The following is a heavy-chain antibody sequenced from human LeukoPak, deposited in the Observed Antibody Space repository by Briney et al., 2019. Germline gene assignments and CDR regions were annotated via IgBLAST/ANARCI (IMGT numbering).Heavy chain of an antibody. Sequence: ASETLSLTCAVYGGSFSGYYWSWIRQPPGKGLEWIGEINHSGSTNYNPSLKSRVTISVDTSKNQFSLKLSSVTAADTAVYYCARLIAVAGTRGADYWGQGTXVTVS. D-gene: IGHD6-19*01. CDR2: INHSGST. CDR3: ARLIAVAGTRGADY. CDR1: GGSFSGYY. V-gene: IGHV4-34*01. J-gene: IGHJ4*02.